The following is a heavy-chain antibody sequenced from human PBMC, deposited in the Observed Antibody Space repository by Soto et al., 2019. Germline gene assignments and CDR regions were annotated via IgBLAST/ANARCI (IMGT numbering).Heavy chain of an antibody. V-gene: IGHV4-30-4*01. CDR2: IYYGGST. Sequence: SETLSLTCTVSGGSISSGDYYWSWIRQPPGKGLEWIGYIYYGGSTYYNPSLKSRVTISVDTSKNQFSLKLSSVTAADTAVYYCARGAAYYDILTGPVDYWGQGTLVTVSS. J-gene: IGHJ4*01. CDR1: GGSISSGDYY. CDR3: ARGAAYYDILTGPVDY. D-gene: IGHD3-9*01.